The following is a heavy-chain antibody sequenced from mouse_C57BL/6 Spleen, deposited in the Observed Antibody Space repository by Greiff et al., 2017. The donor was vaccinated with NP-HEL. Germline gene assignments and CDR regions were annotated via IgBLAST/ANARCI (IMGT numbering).Heavy chain of an antibody. J-gene: IGHJ1*03. Sequence: QVQLQQPGAELVMPGASVKLSCKASGYTFTSYWMHWVKQRPGQGLEWIGEIDPSDSYTNYKQKFKGKSTLTVDKSSSTAYMQLSSLTSEDSAVYYCARPYYYGSSLWYFDVWGTGTTVTVSS. CDR2: IDPSDSYT. CDR3: ARPYYYGSSLWYFDV. CDR1: GYTFTSYW. D-gene: IGHD1-1*01. V-gene: IGHV1-69*01.